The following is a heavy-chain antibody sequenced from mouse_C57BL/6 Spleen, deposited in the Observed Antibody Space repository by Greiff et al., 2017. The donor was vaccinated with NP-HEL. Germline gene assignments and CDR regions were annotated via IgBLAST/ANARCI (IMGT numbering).Heavy chain of an antibody. J-gene: IGHJ2*01. V-gene: IGHV1-15*01. CDR1: GYTFTDYE. CDR2: IDPETGGT. Sequence: QVQLKQSGAELVRPGASVTLSCKASGYTFTDYEMHWVKQTPVHGLEWIGAIDPETGGTAYNQKFEGKAILTADKSSSTAYMELRSLTSEDSAVYYCTRGGGGYFDYWGKGTTLTVSS. CDR3: TRGGGGYFDY.